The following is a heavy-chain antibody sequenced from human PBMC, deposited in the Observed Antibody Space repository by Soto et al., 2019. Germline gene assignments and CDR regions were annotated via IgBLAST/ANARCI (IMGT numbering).Heavy chain of an antibody. CDR1: GYTFTIYG. J-gene: IGHJ5*02. CDR2: ISAYNGNT. V-gene: IGHV1-18*01. CDR3: ARGYSYGIPLGWFDP. Sequence: ASVKVSCTASGYTFTIYGISWVRQAPGQGLEWMGWISAYNGNTNSAQKLQGRVTMTTDTSTSIAYMELRSLRSDDTAVYYCARGYSYGIPLGWFDPWGQGTLVTVSS. D-gene: IGHD5-18*01.